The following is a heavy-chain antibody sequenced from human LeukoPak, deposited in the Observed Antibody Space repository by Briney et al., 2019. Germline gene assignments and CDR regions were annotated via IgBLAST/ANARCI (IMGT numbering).Heavy chain of an antibody. CDR1: GGSFSGYY. CDR3: ARGVYSSSWAPFDY. CDR2: INHSGST. Sequence: SETLSLTCAVYGGSFSGYYWSWIRQTPGKGLEWIGEINHSGSTNYNPSLKSRVTISVDTSKNQFSLKLSSVTAADTAVYYCARGVYSSSWAPFDYWGQGTLVTVSS. J-gene: IGHJ4*02. D-gene: IGHD6-13*01. V-gene: IGHV4-34*01.